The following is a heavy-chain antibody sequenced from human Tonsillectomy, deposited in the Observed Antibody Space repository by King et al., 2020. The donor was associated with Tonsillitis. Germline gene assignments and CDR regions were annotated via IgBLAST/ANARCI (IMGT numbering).Heavy chain of an antibody. D-gene: IGHD3-10*01. J-gene: IGHJ4*02. V-gene: IGHV1-8*01. Sequence: QVQLVQSGAEVKKPGASVKVSCKASGYTFTSYDINWVRQATGQGLEWMGWMNPNSGNTGYAQKFQGRVTMTRNTSISTAYMELSSLGSEDTAVYYCARGFGRFGELLYTLGYWGQGTLVTVSS. CDR2: MNPNSGNT. CDR1: GYTFTSYD. CDR3: ARGFGRFGELLYTLGY.